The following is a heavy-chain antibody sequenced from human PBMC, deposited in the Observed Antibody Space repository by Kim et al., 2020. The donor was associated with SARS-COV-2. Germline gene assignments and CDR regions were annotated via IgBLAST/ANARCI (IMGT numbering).Heavy chain of an antibody. V-gene: IGHV3-23*01. CDR3: AKGYYYDSSGYYYAGEYFQH. CDR1: GFTFSSYA. D-gene: IGHD3-22*01. J-gene: IGHJ1*01. Sequence: GGSLRLSCAASGFTFSSYAMSWVRQAPGKGLEWVSAISGSGGSTYYADSVKGRFTISRDNSKNTLYLQMNSLRAEDTAVYYCAKGYYYDSSGYYYAGEYFQHWGQGTLVTVSS. CDR2: ISGSGGST.